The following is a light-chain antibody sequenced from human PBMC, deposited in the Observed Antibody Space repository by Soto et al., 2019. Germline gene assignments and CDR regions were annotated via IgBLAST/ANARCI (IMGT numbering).Light chain of an antibody. Sequence: QSVLTQPPSVSGAPGQRVTISCTGSSSNIGAGYDVHWYQQFPGTAPKVLIYGNNNRPSGVPDRFSGSKSGTSVSLAITGLQAEDEADYYCQSFDSSLRDYVFGAGTKLPS. J-gene: IGLJ1*01. CDR1: SSNIGAGYD. V-gene: IGLV1-40*01. CDR3: QSFDSSLRDYV. CDR2: GNN.